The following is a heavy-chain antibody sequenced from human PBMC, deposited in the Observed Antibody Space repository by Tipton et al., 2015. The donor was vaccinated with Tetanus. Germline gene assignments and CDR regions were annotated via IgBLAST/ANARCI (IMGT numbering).Heavy chain of an antibody. Sequence: SLRLSCVVSGVTLSDFAMTWVRQGPGKGLEWVSAIGPDGGGIQYADSVKGRFTIARDISKSTLYLQMNSLRAEDTAVYYCAKYKDTASGFRSFDYWGQGTLVTVSS. D-gene: IGHD5-18*01. CDR2: IGPDGGGI. CDR3: AKYKDTASGFRSFDY. J-gene: IGHJ4*02. V-gene: IGHV3-23*01. CDR1: GVTLSDFA.